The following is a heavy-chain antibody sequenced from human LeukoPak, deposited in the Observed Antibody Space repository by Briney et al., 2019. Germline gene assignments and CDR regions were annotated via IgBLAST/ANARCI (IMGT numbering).Heavy chain of an antibody. CDR2: INHSGST. V-gene: IGHV4-34*01. J-gene: IGHJ5*02. CDR3: ATRTNYYGSGGHNWFDP. Sequence: PSETLSLTCAVYGGSFSGYYWSWIRQPPGKGLEWIGEINHSGSTNYNPSLKSRVTISVDTSKNQFSLKLSSVTAADTAVYYCATRTNYYGSGGHNWFDPWGQGTLVTVSS. D-gene: IGHD3-10*01. CDR1: GGSFSGYY.